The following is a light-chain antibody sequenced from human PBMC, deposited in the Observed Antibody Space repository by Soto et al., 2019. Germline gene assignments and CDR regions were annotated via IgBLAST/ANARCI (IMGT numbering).Light chain of an antibody. CDR2: DVS. V-gene: IGLV2-14*01. CDR3: SSYTSSSTDVV. CDR1: SSEVGGYNY. J-gene: IGLJ2*01. Sequence: QSALTQPASVSGSPGQSITISCTGTSSEVGGYNYVSWYQQHPGKAPKLMIYDVSNRPSGVSNRFSGSKSGNTASLTISGRQAEDEADYYCSSYTSSSTDVVFGGGTKLTVL.